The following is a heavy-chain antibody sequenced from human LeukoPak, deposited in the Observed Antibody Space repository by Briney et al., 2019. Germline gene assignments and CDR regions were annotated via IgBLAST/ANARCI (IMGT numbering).Heavy chain of an antibody. CDR3: ATVGTTMSGGGSQGGDY. CDR2: IYYSGCT. J-gene: IGHJ4*02. Sequence: PSETLSLTCTVSGGSISSSSYYWGWIRQPPGKGLEWIGSIYYSGCTNDNPSLKSRVTISVDTSKNHCSLKLTSVTAADTAVYYCATVGTTMSGGGSQGGDYWGQGTLVTVSS. V-gene: IGHV4-39*07. D-gene: IGHD1-7*01. CDR1: GGSISSSSYY.